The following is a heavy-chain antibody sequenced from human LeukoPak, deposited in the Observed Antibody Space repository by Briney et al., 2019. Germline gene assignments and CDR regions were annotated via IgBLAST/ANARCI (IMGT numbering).Heavy chain of an antibody. J-gene: IGHJ4*02. V-gene: IGHV4-61*02. Sequence: PSETLSLTCTVSGGSISSDRYYWSWIRQPAGKGLEWIGRIYTSGSTNYNPSLKSRVTISVDTSKNQFSLKLSSVTAADTAVYYCARNWARFGEPPDYWGQGTLVTVSS. D-gene: IGHD3-10*01. CDR1: GGSISSDRYY. CDR2: IYTSGST. CDR3: ARNWARFGEPPDY.